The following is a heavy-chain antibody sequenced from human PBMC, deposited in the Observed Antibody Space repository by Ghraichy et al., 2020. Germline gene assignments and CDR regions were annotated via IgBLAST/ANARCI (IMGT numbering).Heavy chain of an antibody. CDR2: IQSTGTP. J-gene: IGHJ5*02. V-gene: IGHV4-39*07. CDR3: SRAWDFDSRGYYRSDNWVDP. D-gene: IGHD3-22*01. CDR1: GGFISSTSYY. Sequence: SETLSLTCSVSGGFISSTSYYWAWIRQPPGKGLEWLGSIQSTGTPYYKTSLESRPTVSVDTSKTQFSLKLRSVTAADTAVYYCSRAWDFDSRGYYRSDNWVDPWGQGTLVTVSS.